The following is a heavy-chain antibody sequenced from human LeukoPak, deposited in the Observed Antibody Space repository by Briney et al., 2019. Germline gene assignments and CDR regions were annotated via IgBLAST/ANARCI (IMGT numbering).Heavy chain of an antibody. CDR2: INSDGSST. V-gene: IGHV3-74*01. CDR1: GFTFSSYW. Sequence: GGSLRLSCAASGFTFSSYWMHWVRQAPGKGLVWVSRINSDGSSTSYADSVKGRFTISRDNAKNTLYLQMNSLRAEDTAVYYCAIGYYDFWSGLDYWGQGTLVTVSS. CDR3: AIGYYDFWSGLDY. D-gene: IGHD3-3*01. J-gene: IGHJ4*02.